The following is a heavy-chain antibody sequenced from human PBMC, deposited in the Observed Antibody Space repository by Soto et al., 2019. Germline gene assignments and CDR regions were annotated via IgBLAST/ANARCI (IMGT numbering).Heavy chain of an antibody. CDR1: GFTFEGYA. CDR2: ISWNSATI. V-gene: IGHV3-9*01. CDR3: ARVGCSRPACDLYDFMDV. J-gene: IGHJ6*03. D-gene: IGHD2-2*01. Sequence: GGSLRLSCTASGFTFEGYAMHWVRQAPGKGLEWVSGISWNSATIGYGDSVKGRFAISRDNAKNSLYLELNSLRGEDTAFYYCARVGCSRPACDLYDFMDVWGKGTAVTVSS.